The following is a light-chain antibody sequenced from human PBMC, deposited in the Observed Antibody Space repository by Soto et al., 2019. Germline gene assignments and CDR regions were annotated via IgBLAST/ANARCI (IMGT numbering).Light chain of an antibody. J-gene: IGKJ4*01. CDR3: QQYESSPLT. Sequence: EIVLTQAPDTLSLSPGERATLSCRASQSVSSALLAWYQQQPGQAPRLLIYRASTRATGIPDRFTVSGSGKDFTLTISRLEPEDFAVYYCQQYESSPLTFGGGTKVEIK. V-gene: IGKV3-20*01. CDR2: RAS. CDR1: QSVSSAL.